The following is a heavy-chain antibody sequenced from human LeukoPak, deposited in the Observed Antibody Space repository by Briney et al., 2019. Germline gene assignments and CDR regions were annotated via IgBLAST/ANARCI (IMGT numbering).Heavy chain of an antibody. J-gene: IGHJ4*02. V-gene: IGHV3-23*01. CDR1: GFTFSSYA. Sequence: PGGSLRLSCAASGFTFSSYAMSWVRQAPGKGLEWVSSVSISGDNTYYADSVKGRFTISRDNSKNTLCLQMNSLRAEDTAVYYCARDSPSYSSSRGCWGQGTLVTVSS. CDR2: VSISGDNT. CDR3: ARDSPSYSSSRGC. D-gene: IGHD6-13*01.